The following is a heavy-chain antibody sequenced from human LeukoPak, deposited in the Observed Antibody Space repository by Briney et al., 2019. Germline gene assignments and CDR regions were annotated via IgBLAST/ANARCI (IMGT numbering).Heavy chain of an antibody. V-gene: IGHV3-11*01. J-gene: IGHJ3*02. CDR3: ARDLKRGAHSSGYSPDAFDI. D-gene: IGHD3-22*01. CDR2: ISGGGITI. CDR1: GFIFSNYA. Sequence: GGSLRLSCTASGFIFSNYAMSWIRQAPGKGLESVSYISGGGITIYYADSVKGRFTISRDNAKNSLYLQMNSLRAEDTAVYYCARDLKRGAHSSGYSPDAFDIWGLGTMVTVSS.